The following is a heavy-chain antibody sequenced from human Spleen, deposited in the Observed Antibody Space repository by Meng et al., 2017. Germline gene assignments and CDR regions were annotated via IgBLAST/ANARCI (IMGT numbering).Heavy chain of an antibody. V-gene: IGHV4-34*01. Sequence: QVQLRQWGAGLLKPSETLSLTCAVYGESLSGYYWSWIRQPPGKGLEWIGEINHGGSTNYNPSLKSRVTISVDTSKNHFSLNLTSVTAADTAVYYCTRGKKYYYDSTGYFAYWGQGTLVTVSS. CDR1: GESLSGYY. D-gene: IGHD3-22*01. CDR2: INHGGST. CDR3: TRGKKYYYDSTGYFAY. J-gene: IGHJ4*02.